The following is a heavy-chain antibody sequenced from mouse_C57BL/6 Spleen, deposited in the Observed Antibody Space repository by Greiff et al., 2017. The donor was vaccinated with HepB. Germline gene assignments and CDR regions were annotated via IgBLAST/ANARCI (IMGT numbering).Heavy chain of an antibody. V-gene: IGHV1-82*01. CDR2: TYPGDGDT. Sequence: QVQLKQSGPELVKPGASVKISCKASGYAFSSSWMNWVKQRPGKGLEWIGRTYPGDGDTNYNGKFKGKATLTADKSSSTAYMQLSSLTSEDSAVYFCATYYSNYADYWGQGTTLTVSS. D-gene: IGHD2-5*01. J-gene: IGHJ2*01. CDR1: GYAFSSSW. CDR3: ATYYSNYADY.